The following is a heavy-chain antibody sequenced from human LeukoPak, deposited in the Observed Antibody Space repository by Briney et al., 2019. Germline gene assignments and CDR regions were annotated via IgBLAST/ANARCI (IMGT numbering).Heavy chain of an antibody. V-gene: IGHV3-74*01. CDR3: VRALSGSEDF. Sequence: GGSLRLSCAASGFTFFNSWMHWVRQAPGKGLVWVSRINDDGSVTSYVDSVKGRFTISRDNAKNTLYLQMNSLRVEDTAVYYCVRALSGSEDFWGQGTRVTVSS. CDR2: INDDGSVT. D-gene: IGHD1-20*01. CDR1: GFTFFNSW. J-gene: IGHJ4*02.